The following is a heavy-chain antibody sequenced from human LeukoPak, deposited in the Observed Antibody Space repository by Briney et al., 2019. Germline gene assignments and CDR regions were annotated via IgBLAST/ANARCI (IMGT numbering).Heavy chain of an antibody. CDR2: ISGDGGTT. D-gene: IGHD6-13*01. Sequence: GGSLRLSCTASGFTFDDYAMHWVRQAPAKGLEWVSLISGDGGTTDYADSVKGRFTVSRDNRRNSLYLHMNSLRTEDTALYFCAKVYVGSWYAYDHWGQGTLVTVSS. CDR1: GFTFDDYA. J-gene: IGHJ4*02. V-gene: IGHV3-43*02. CDR3: AKVYVGSWYAYDH.